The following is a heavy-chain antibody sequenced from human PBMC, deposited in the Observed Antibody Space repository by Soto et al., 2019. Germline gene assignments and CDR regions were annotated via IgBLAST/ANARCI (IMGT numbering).Heavy chain of an antibody. CDR2: IKQDGSEK. D-gene: IGHD3-9*01. J-gene: IGHJ4*02. CDR3: ARGPIYFDWLFHRFDY. V-gene: IGHV3-7*04. CDR1: GFTFSSYW. Sequence: EVQLVESGGGLVQPGGSLRLSCAASGFTFSSYWMTWVRQAPGKGLEGVANIKQDGSEKYYVDSVKGRFTISRDNAKNSLYLQMNSLRAEDTAVYYCARGPIYFDWLFHRFDYWGQGTLVTVSS.